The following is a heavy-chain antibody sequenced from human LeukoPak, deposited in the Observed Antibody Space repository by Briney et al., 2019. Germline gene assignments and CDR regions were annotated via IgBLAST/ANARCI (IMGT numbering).Heavy chain of an antibody. CDR3: TGDQTPYY. J-gene: IGHJ4*02. Sequence: GRSLRLSCTASGFTFGDYAMTWVRQAPGKGLEWVGFIASETYGGTAEYAASVKGRFTISRDDSKSIAYLQMNSLKTEDTAVYYCTGDQTPYYWGQGTLVTVSS. CDR1: GFTFGDYA. V-gene: IGHV3-49*04. CDR2: IASETYGGTA.